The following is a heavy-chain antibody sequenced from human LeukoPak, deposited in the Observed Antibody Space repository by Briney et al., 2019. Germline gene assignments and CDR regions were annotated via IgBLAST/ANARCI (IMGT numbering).Heavy chain of an antibody. V-gene: IGHV4-34*01. J-gene: IGHJ4*02. CDR1: GGSISSYY. D-gene: IGHD3-10*01. Sequence: SETLSLTCTVSGGSISSYYWSWIRQPPGKGLEWIGEINHSGSTNYNPSLKSRVTISVDTSKNQFSLKLSSVTAADTAVYYCARGEQRDYYGSGSYFGWGQGTLVTVSS. CDR3: ARGEQRDYYGSGSYFG. CDR2: INHSGST.